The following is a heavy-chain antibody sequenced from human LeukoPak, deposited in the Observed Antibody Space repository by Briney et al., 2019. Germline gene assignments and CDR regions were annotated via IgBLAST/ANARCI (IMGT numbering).Heavy chain of an antibody. J-gene: IGHJ4*02. D-gene: IGHD2-15*01. V-gene: IGHV1-2*02. CDR3: ATAGYCSGGSCYYFYYFDY. CDR1: GYTFTGYY. CDR2: NNPNSGGT. Sequence: GASVKVSCKASGYTFTGYYMHWVRQAPGQGLEWMGWNNPNSGGTNYAQKFQGRVTMTEDTSTDTAYMELSSLRSEDMAVYYCATAGYCSGGSCYYFYYFDYWGQGTLVTVSS.